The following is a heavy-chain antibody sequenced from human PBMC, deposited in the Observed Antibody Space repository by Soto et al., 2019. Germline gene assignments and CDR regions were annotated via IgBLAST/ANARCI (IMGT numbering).Heavy chain of an antibody. V-gene: IGHV4-31*03. CDR1: GGSISSGGYY. Sequence: QVQLQESGPGLVKPSQTLSLTCTVSGGSISSGGYYWSWIRQHPGKGLEWIGYIYYSGSTYYNPSLKGRFTIPVEPSKNQSSLKLSSVTAGDTAVYYCARPVTPWGQGTLVTVSS. D-gene: IGHD3-10*01. CDR3: ARPVTP. CDR2: IYYSGST. J-gene: IGHJ5*02.